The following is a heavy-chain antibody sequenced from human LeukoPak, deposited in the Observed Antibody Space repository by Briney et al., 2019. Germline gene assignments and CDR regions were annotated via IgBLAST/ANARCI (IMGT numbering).Heavy chain of an antibody. CDR1: GFTFSSYA. J-gene: IGHJ6*02. Sequence: GGSLRLSCAASGFTFSSYAMSWVRQAPGKGLEWVSAISGSGGSTYYADSVKGRFTISRDNSKNTLYLQMNSLRAEDTAVYYCARGLAAAGHYYYGMDVWGQGTTVTVSS. V-gene: IGHV3-23*01. CDR3: ARGLAAAGHYYYGMDV. D-gene: IGHD6-13*01. CDR2: ISGSGGST.